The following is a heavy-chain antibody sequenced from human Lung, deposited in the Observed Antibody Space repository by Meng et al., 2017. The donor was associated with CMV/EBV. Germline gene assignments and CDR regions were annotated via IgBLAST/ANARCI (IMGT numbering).Heavy chain of an antibody. CDR1: GYTFTSYG. CDR2: ISAYNGNT. V-gene: IGHV1-18*01. J-gene: IGHJ5*02. Sequence: QVQLVQSGAAVXXXXXSXKVXXXASGYTFTSYGISWVRQAPGQGLEWMGWISAYNGNTNYAQKLQGRVTMTTDTSTSTAYMELRSLRSDDTAVYYCARDWLSGDYLWGWFDPWGQGTLVTVSS. D-gene: IGHD4-17*01. CDR3: ARDWLSGDYLWGWFDP.